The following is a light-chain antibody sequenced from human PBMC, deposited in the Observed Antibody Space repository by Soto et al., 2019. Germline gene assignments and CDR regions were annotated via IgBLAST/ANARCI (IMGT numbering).Light chain of an antibody. CDR3: LIRHNGGQV. Sequence: QAVVTQEHSLTVSPGGTVTLTCCSRAGPVTSGQYPYWFQQKPGQAPRTLIYDRNNKHSWTPARFSGSLLGGKAALTFSGAQPEDEAEYYCLIRHNGGQVFASGTKVTVL. CDR2: DRN. V-gene: IGLV7-46*01. CDR1: AGPVTSGQY. J-gene: IGLJ1*01.